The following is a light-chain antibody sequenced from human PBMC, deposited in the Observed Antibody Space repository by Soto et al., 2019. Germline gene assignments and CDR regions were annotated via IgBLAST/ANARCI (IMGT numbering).Light chain of an antibody. Sequence: QSALTQPASVSGSPGQSITISCTGTSSDIGRYNFVSWYQQHPGKAPKLLVYEVTNRPSGVSNRFSGSKSGNTASLTIFGLQTEDKADYYCSSYTSVTTFVVFGTGTKVTVL. CDR1: SSDIGRYNF. V-gene: IGLV2-14*01. J-gene: IGLJ1*01. CDR2: EVT. CDR3: SSYTSVTTFVV.